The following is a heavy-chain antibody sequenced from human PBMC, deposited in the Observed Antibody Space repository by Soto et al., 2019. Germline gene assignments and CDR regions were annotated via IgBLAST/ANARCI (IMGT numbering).Heavy chain of an antibody. D-gene: IGHD2-2*01. V-gene: IGHV3-30*18. CDR3: AKVLRGYCISTSCYYYYGMDV. J-gene: IGHJ6*02. CDR1: GFTFSSYS. Sequence: RGPLRLSCAASGFTFSSYSMHWVRQAPGRWLEWVAGISYDGRSKDLLDSVRGRFTISRDNSKNTLYLQMNSLRAEDTAVYYCAKVLRGYCISTSCYYYYGMDVWGQGTTVTVSS. CDR2: ISYDGRSK.